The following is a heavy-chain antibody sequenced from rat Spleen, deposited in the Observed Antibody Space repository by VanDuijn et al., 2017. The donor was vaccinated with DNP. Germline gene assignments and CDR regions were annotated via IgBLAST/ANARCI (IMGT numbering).Heavy chain of an antibody. J-gene: IGHJ3*01. CDR3: ASTQYSGDVNCFAY. Sequence: EVQLQESGPGLVKPSQSLSLTCSVTGHSITNSYRWNWIRKFPGNKLEWMGYVNSAGNTRYNPSLKSRISISRDISKNQFFLKVNSVTTEDTATHYCASTQYSGDVNCFAYWGPGSLVTVSS. CDR1: GHSITNSYR. D-gene: IGHD1-1*01. CDR2: VNSAGNT. V-gene: IGHV3-3*01.